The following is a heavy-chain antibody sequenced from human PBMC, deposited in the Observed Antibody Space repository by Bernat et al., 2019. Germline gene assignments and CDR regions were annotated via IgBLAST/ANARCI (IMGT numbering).Heavy chain of an antibody. CDR2: IYYSGST. D-gene: IGHD1-26*01. CDR3: ARLDFYRGNYYGARYFFDY. J-gene: IGHJ4*02. CDR1: GGSISSSSYY. V-gene: IGHV4-39*01. Sequence: QLQLQESGPGLVKPSETLSLTCTVSGGSISSSSYYWGWIRQPPGKGLEWIGSIYYSGSTYYNPSLKSRVTISVDTSKNQFSLKLSSVTAADTAVYYCARLDFYRGNYYGARYFFDYWGQGTLVTVSS.